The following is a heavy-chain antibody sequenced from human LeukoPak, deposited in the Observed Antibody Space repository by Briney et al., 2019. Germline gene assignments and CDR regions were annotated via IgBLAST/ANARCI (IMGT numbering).Heavy chain of an antibody. CDR2: INHSGST. CDR3: AKQTGSGLFILP. V-gene: IGHV4-34*01. J-gene: IGHJ4*02. CDR1: GGSFSGYY. D-gene: IGHD3/OR15-3a*01. Sequence: SETLSLTCAVYGGSFSGYYWSWIRQPPGKGLEWIGEINHSGSTNYNPSLKSRVTISVDTSKNQFSLKLSSVTAADTAVYYCAKQTGSGLFILPGGQGTLVTVSS.